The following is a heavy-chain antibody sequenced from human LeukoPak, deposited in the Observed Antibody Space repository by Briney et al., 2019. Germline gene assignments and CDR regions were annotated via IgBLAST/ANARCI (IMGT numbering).Heavy chain of an antibody. J-gene: IGHJ4*02. CDR2: INTDGSTT. CDR3: AKESGHDVDLEY. D-gene: IGHD5-12*01. V-gene: IGHV3-74*01. Sequence: GGSLRLSCAGSGFTFSTYWMHWVRQAPGGGLVWVSGINTDGSTTSYADSVKGRSTISRDNAKNTVYLQMSSLRAEDTAVYYCAKESGHDVDLEYWGQGALVTVSS. CDR1: GFTFSTYW.